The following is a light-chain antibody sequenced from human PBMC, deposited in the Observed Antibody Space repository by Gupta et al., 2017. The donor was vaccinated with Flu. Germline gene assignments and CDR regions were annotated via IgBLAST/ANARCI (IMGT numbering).Light chain of an antibody. Sequence: PATLSVSPGERVTLSCRASQSVSSSLAWYQQTPGQAPRLLISGASTRATGIPARFSGSGSGTDFTLTISSLQSEDFAVYYCHQYYRWPSTFGQGTKVEI. CDR3: HQYYRWPST. CDR1: QSVSSS. J-gene: IGKJ1*01. V-gene: IGKV3-15*01. CDR2: GAS.